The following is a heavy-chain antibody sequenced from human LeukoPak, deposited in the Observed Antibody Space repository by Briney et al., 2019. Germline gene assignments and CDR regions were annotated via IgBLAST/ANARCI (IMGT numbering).Heavy chain of an antibody. V-gene: IGHV3-11*03. J-gene: IGHJ4*02. D-gene: IGHD6-13*01. CDR1: GFXFSDYY. CDR3: ARNAAAGTSLDDY. Sequence: GGSLRLSCAASGFXFSDYYISWIRQAPGKGLEWVSYISSSSSYTNYADSVKGRFTISRDNAKNSLYLQMNSLRAEDTAVYYCARNAAAGTSLDDYWGQGTLVTVSS. CDR2: ISSSSSYT.